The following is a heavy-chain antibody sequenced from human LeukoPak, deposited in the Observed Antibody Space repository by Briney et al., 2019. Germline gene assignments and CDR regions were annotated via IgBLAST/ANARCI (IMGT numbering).Heavy chain of an antibody. CDR3: AGQAVDAGAGTTSYAFDV. D-gene: IGHD1-14*01. CDR1: GGSISSSSYY. J-gene: IGHJ3*01. V-gene: IGHV4-39*01. Sequence: PSETLSLTCTVSGGSISSSSYYWGWIRQPPGKGLEWIGEINHIGSNNYNPSLKSRVTILVDTSKNQFSLQLTSVTAADTAVYFCAGQAVDAGAGTTSYAFDVWDQGTMVTVSS. CDR2: INHIGSN.